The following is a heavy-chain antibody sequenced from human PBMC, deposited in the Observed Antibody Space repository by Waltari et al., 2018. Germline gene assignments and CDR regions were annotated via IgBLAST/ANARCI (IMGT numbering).Heavy chain of an antibody. J-gene: IGHJ4*02. Sequence: GFTFKTYAMHWVRQTPGKRLQYLSAISTSGDSTYYADSLKGRFTISRDNSKNTLYLQMTGLRPGDTAVYYCSSLDYWGQGTLGSVSS. CDR3: SSLDY. CDR1: GFTFKTYA. CDR2: ISTSGDST. V-gene: IGHV3-64D*06.